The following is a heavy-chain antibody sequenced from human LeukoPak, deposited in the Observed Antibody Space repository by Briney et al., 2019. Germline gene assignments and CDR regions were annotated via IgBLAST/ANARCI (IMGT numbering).Heavy chain of an antibody. CDR3: QFWDY. D-gene: IGHD3-3*01. J-gene: IGHJ4*02. CDR1: GFTFSSYS. V-gene: IGHV3-23*01. CDR2: LSGNDGGT. Sequence: GGSLRLSCAASGFTFSSYSMNWVRQAPGKGLEWVSALSGNDGGTYYADSVKGRFTISRDNSKNTLYLQMNSLRAEDTAVISGQFWDYWGQGTLVTVSS.